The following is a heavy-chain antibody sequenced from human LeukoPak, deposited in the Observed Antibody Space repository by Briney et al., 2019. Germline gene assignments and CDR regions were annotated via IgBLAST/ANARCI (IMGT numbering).Heavy chain of an antibody. Sequence: GGSLRLSCAASGFTFSSYWMHWVRQARGKGLVWVSRINSDGSSTSYADSVKGRFTISRDNAKNTLYLQMNSLRAEDTAVYYCARANRAYCGGDCYAFDIWGQGTMVTVSS. CDR2: INSDGSST. V-gene: IGHV3-74*01. D-gene: IGHD2-21*02. CDR3: ARANRAYCGGDCYAFDI. CDR1: GFTFSSYW. J-gene: IGHJ3*02.